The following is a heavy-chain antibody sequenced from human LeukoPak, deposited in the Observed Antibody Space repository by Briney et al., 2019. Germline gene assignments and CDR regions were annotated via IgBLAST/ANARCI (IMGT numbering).Heavy chain of an antibody. D-gene: IGHD3-3*01. V-gene: IGHV1-2*06. CDR1: GYTFTGYY. J-gene: IGHJ4*02. CDR2: INPNSGGT. Sequence: VASVKVSCKASGYTFTGYYMHWVRQAPGQGLEWMGRINPNSGGTNYAQKFQGRVTMTRDTSISTAYMELSRLRSDDTAVYYCAYHGWSGYYWFDYWGQGTLVTVSS. CDR3: AYHGWSGYYWFDY.